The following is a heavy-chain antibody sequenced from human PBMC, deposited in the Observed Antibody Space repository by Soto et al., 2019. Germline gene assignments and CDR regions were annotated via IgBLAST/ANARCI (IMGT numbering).Heavy chain of an antibody. J-gene: IGHJ5*02. CDR2: INPNSGGT. D-gene: IGHD3-22*01. CDR3: ARDLGDYYDSSGYFRSWFDP. Sequence: ASVKVSCKASGYTFTDYYMHWVRQAPGQGLEWMGWINPNSGGTNYAQKFQGRVTMTRDTSISTAYMELSRLRSDDTAVHYCARDLGDYYDSSGYFRSWFDPWGQGTLVTVSS. V-gene: IGHV1-2*02. CDR1: GYTFTDYY.